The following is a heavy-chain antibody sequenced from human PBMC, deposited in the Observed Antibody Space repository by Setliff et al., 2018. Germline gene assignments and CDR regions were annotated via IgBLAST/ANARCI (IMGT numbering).Heavy chain of an antibody. CDR1: GFTFSTYW. J-gene: IGHJ6*02. Sequence: GGSLRLSCAASGFTFSTYWMHWVRQAPGKGLVWVSRITTDGSSTSYADSVKGRFTISRDNAKNTLYLQMDSLRADDTAVYYCARNWVTAQHYYYGMDVWGQGTTVTVSS. CDR2: ITTDGSST. V-gene: IGHV3-74*01. D-gene: IGHD2-21*02. CDR3: ARNWVTAQHYYYGMDV.